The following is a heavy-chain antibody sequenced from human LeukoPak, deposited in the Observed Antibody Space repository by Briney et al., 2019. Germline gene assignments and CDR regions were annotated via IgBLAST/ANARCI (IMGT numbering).Heavy chain of an antibody. D-gene: IGHD2-2*01. CDR2: INPYSGTT. Sequence: ASVKVSCKASGNTFTDYYLHWVRQAPRQGLMWLGWINPYSGTTNYAQEFQGRVTMTRDTSINTASMEMRRLRSDDTAVYYCAKDGRVRSVVAPAARYCYMDVWGKGTTVTVSS. CDR1: GNTFTDYY. V-gene: IGHV1-2*02. CDR3: AKDGRVRSVVAPAARYCYMDV. J-gene: IGHJ6*03.